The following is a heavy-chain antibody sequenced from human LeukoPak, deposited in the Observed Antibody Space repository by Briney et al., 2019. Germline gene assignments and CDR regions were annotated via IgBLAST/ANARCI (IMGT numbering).Heavy chain of an antibody. CDR2: ISSSSSYI. D-gene: IGHD3-22*01. V-gene: IGHV3-21*01. Sequence: GGSLRLSCAASGFTFSSYSMTWVRQAPGKGLEWVSSISSSSSYIYHADSVKGRFTISRDNAKNSLYLQMNSLRAEDTAVYYCARVYYYDSSGYEYWGQGTLVTVSS. CDR3: ARVYYYDSSGYEY. CDR1: GFTFSSYS. J-gene: IGHJ4*02.